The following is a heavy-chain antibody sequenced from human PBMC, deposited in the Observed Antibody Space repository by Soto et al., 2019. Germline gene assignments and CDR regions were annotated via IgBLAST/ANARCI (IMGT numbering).Heavy chain of an antibody. CDR2: ISYDGSNK. V-gene: IGHV3-30*18. CDR3: AKDADHLVVITTYLFDY. CDR1: GFTFSSYG. Sequence: PGGSLRLSCAASGFTFSSYGMHWVRQAPGKGLEWVAVISYDGSNKYYADSVKGRFTISRDNSKNTLYLQMNSLRAEDTAVYYCAKDADHLVVITTYLFDYWGQGTLVTVSS. J-gene: IGHJ4*02. D-gene: IGHD3-22*01.